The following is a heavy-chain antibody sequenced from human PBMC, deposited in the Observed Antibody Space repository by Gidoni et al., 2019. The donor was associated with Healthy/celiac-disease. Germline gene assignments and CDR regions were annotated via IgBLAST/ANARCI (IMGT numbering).Heavy chain of an antibody. CDR2: IIPSVGTA. CDR1: GGTFSSYA. D-gene: IGHD2-2*02. J-gene: IGHJ5*02. Sequence: QVQLVQSGAEVKKPGSSVKVSCKASGGTFSSYAISWVRQAPGQGLEWMGGIIPSVGTANYAQEFQGRVTITADEATSTAYMELSSLRSEDTAVYYCAREGEYCSSTSCYRSWFDPWGQGTLVTVSS. V-gene: IGHV1-69*01. CDR3: AREGEYCSSTSCYRSWFDP.